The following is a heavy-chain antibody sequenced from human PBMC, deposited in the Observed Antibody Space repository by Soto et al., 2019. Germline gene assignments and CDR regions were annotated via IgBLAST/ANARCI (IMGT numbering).Heavy chain of an antibody. V-gene: IGHV3-48*02. CDR3: SKGGNSGHDSDY. CDR2: ISSSSTTI. J-gene: IGHJ4*02. D-gene: IGHD5-12*01. CDR1: GFTFSRYS. Sequence: PGGSLRLSCAASGFTFSRYSMNWVRQAPGKGLEWVSYISSSSTTIYHADSVKGRFTVSRDNAKSSLYLQMNSLTDEDTAVYYCSKGGNSGHDSDYWGQGTLVTVSS.